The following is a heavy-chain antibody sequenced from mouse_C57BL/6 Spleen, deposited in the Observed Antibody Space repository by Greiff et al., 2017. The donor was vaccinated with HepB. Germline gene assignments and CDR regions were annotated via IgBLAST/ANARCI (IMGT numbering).Heavy chain of an antibody. CDR1: GYSFTGYY. V-gene: IGHV1-42*01. D-gene: IGHD1-1*01. Sequence: VQLQQSGPELVKPGASVKISCKASGYSFTGYYMNWVKQSPEKSLEWIGEINPSTGGTTYNQKFKAKATLTVDKSSSTAYMQLKSLTSEDSAVYYCARGGSSYPFDYWGQGTTLTVSS. CDR2: INPSTGGT. J-gene: IGHJ2*01. CDR3: ARGGSSYPFDY.